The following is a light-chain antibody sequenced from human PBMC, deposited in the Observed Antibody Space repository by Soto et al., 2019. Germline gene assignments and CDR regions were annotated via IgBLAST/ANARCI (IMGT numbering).Light chain of an antibody. CDR3: QQYSSYWT. V-gene: IGKV1-5*03. Sequence: DIQMTQSPSTLPASFGDRVTITFRASQRISTWLAWYQQKPGKAPNLLIYKASYLARGVPSRFSGGGSGTEFTLTISSLQPDDFATYYCQQYSSYWTFGQGTKVDI. CDR2: KAS. J-gene: IGKJ1*01. CDR1: QRISTW.